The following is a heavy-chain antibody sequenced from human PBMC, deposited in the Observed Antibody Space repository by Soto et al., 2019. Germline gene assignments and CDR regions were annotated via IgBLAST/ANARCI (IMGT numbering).Heavy chain of an antibody. J-gene: IGHJ4*02. Sequence: EVPLVESGGVVVQPGGSLRLSCAASGFTFDDYAMHWVRQAPGKGLEWVSLISWDGGSTYYADSVKGRFTISRDNSKNSLYLQMNSLRAEDTALYYCAKGSSSYLDYWGQGTLVTVSS. CDR3: AKGSSSYLDY. CDR2: ISWDGGST. V-gene: IGHV3-43D*04. CDR1: GFTFDDYA. D-gene: IGHD6-6*01.